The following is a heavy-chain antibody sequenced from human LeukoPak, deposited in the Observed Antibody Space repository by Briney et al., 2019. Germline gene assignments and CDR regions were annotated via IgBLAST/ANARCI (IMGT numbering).Heavy chain of an antibody. CDR1: GYTFTSYA. V-gene: IGHV1-3*01. CDR2: INAGNGNT. CDR3: ARGEQWLTHWYFDL. D-gene: IGHD6-19*01. Sequence: ASVKVSCKASGYTFTSYAMHWVRQAPGQRLEWMGWINAGNGNTKYSQKFQGRVTITRDTSASTAYMELSSLRSEDTAVYYCARGEQWLTHWYFDLWGRGTLVTVSS. J-gene: IGHJ2*01.